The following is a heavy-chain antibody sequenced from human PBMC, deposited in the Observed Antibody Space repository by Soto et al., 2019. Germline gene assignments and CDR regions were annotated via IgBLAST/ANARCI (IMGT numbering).Heavy chain of an antibody. Sequence: SETLSLTCAVYGGSFSGDYWSWIRQPPGKGLEWIGEINHSGSTNYNPSLKSRVTISVDTSKNQFSLKLSSVTAADTAVYYCARGGYSYGARWFDPWGQGTLVTVSS. CDR1: GGSFSGDY. V-gene: IGHV4-34*01. D-gene: IGHD5-18*01. CDR2: INHSGST. CDR3: ARGGYSYGARWFDP. J-gene: IGHJ5*02.